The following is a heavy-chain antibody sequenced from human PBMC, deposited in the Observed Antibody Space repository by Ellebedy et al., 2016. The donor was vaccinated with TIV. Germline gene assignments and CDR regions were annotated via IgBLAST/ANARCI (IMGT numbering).Heavy chain of an antibody. V-gene: IGHV5-10-1*01. CDR2: IDPSDSYT. CDR3: AKGEYEGGAFDY. Sequence: GESLKISCKGSGYSFTSYWISWVRQMPGKGLEWMGKIDPSDSYTNYSPSFQGHVTISVDRSISTAYIQWSSLKASDTAMYFCAKGEYEGGAFDYWGQGTLVTVSS. D-gene: IGHD3-10*01. CDR1: GYSFTSYW. J-gene: IGHJ4*02.